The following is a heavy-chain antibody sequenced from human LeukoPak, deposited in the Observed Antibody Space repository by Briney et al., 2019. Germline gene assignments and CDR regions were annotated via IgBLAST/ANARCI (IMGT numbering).Heavy chain of an antibody. D-gene: IGHD5-12*01. CDR1: GFTFSTYW. CDR3: TRDRKSGWLRTTTYPFDY. V-gene: IGHV3-7*01. J-gene: IGHJ4*02. CDR2: IKQDGSEK. Sequence: GGSLSLPCAASGFTFSTYWMSWVRQAPGKGLEWVANIKQDGSEKYYVDSVKGRFTISRDNAKNSLYLQMNSLRAEDTAVYYCTRDRKSGWLRTTTYPFDYWGQGTLVTVSS.